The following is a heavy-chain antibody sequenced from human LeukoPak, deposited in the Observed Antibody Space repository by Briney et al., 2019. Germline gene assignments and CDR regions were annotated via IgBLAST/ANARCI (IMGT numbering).Heavy chain of an antibody. CDR3: ARQAYCGGDCYFNYGMDV. CDR2: IYPSDSDT. CDR1: GYSFINYW. J-gene: IGHJ6*02. V-gene: IGHV5-51*01. D-gene: IGHD2-21*02. Sequence: GESLKISCKGSGYSFINYWIGWVRQMPGKGLEWMGIIYPSDSDTRYSPSFQGQVTISADKSISTACLQWSSLKASDTAIYYCARQAYCGGDCYFNYGMDVWGQGTTVTVS.